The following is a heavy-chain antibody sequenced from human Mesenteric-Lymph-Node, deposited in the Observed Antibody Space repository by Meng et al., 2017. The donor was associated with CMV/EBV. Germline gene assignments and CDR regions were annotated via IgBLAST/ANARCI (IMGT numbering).Heavy chain of an antibody. CDR2: ISSSSSYI. CDR3: ARGSGIAVAGRYYYYGMDV. V-gene: IGHV3-21*01. D-gene: IGHD6-19*01. Sequence: GESLKISCAASGFTFDDYAMHWVRQAPGKGLEWVSSISSSSSYIYYADSVKGRFTISRDNAKNSLYLQMNSLRAEDTAVYYCARGSGIAVAGRYYYYGMDVWGQGTTVTVSS. J-gene: IGHJ6*02. CDR1: GFTFDDYA.